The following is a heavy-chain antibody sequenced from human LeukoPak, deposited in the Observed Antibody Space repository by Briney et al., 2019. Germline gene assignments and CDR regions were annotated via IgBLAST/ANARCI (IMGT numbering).Heavy chain of an antibody. V-gene: IGHV4-59*01. CDR3: ARSEGDYFGY. CDR1: GGSISSYY. CDR2: IYYSGST. J-gene: IGHJ4*02. Sequence: PSETLSLTCTVSGGSISSYYWNWIRQPPGKGLEWIGYIYYSGSTNYNPSLKSRVTISVDTSKNEFSLKLSSVTAADTAVYYCARSEGDYFGYWGQGTLVTVSS.